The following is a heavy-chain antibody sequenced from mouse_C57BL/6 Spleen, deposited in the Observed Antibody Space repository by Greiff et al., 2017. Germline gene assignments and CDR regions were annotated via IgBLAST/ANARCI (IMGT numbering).Heavy chain of an antibody. V-gene: IGHV5-4*03. CDR3: AKSLFTTVVASDV. CDR2: ISDGGSYT. D-gene: IGHD1-1*01. Sequence: EVMLVESGGGLVKPGGSLKLSCAASGFTFSSYAMSWVRQTPEKRLEWVATISDGGSYTYYPDNVKGRFTISRDNAKNNLYLQMSHLTSEDTAMYYCAKSLFTTVVASDVWGTGTTVTVSS. J-gene: IGHJ1*03. CDR1: GFTFSSYA.